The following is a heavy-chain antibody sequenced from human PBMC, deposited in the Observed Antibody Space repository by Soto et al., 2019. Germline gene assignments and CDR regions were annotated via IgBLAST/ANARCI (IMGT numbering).Heavy chain of an antibody. D-gene: IGHD1-26*01. Sequence: QVQLVQSGAEVKKPGASVKVSCKASGYTFTSYGISWVRQAPGQGLEWMGWISGYDANTNHAQKLQGRLAMTTDKSTSTAYMELRSLRSDDTAVYYCARDSVGATTYYYYGMDVWGQGTTVTVSS. CDR2: ISGYDANT. CDR1: GYTFTSYG. J-gene: IGHJ6*02. CDR3: ARDSVGATTYYYYGMDV. V-gene: IGHV1-18*01.